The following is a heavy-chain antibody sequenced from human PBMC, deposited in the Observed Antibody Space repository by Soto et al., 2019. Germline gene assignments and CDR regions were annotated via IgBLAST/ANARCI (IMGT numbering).Heavy chain of an antibody. V-gene: IGHV4-34*01. J-gene: IGHJ4*02. Sequence: QVQLQQWGAGLLKPSETLSLTCAVYGGSFSGYYWSWIRQPPGKGLEWIGENNHSGSTNYNPSLKSRLPISLDTSKNQSPLKLSSSPAADTAVYYCARGYGRTFDYWGQGTLVTVSS. CDR3: ARGYGRTFDY. CDR1: GGSFSGYY. CDR2: NNHSGST. D-gene: IGHD3-10*01.